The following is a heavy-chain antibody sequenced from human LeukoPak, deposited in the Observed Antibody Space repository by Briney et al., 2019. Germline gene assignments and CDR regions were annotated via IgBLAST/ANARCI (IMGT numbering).Heavy chain of an antibody. Sequence: SETLSLTCTVSGGSISSYYWSWIRQPPGKGLEWIGYIYCSGSTNYNPSLKSRVTISVDTSKNQFSLNLSSVIAADTAVYYCARTLSTMSFDYWGQGTLVTVSS. CDR1: GGSISSYY. CDR3: ARTLSTMSFDY. D-gene: IGHD3-10*02. J-gene: IGHJ4*02. V-gene: IGHV4-59*01. CDR2: IYCSGST.